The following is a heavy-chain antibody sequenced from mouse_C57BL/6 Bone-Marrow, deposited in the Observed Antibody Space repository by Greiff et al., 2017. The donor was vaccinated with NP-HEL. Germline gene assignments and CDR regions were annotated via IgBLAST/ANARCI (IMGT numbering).Heavy chain of an antibody. CDR1: GFTFSSYA. V-gene: IGHV5-4*01. Sequence: EVQLQESGGGLVKPGGSLKLSCAASGFTFSSYAMSWVRQTPEKRLEWVATISDGGSYTYYPDNVKGRFTISRDNAKNNLYLQMSHLKSEDTAMYYCARDRVLGAYWGQGTLVTVSA. CDR2: ISDGGSYT. CDR3: ARDRVLGAY. D-gene: IGHD3-1*01. J-gene: IGHJ3*01.